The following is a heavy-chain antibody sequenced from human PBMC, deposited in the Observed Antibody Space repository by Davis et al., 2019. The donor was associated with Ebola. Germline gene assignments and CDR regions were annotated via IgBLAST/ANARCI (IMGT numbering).Heavy chain of an antibody. CDR3: ARYVNLRWFDP. Sequence: PGGSLRLSCAASGFTFSSYAMSWVRQAPGKGLEWVANIKQDGSEKYYVDSVKGRFTISRDNAKNSLYLQMNSLRAEDTAVYYCARYVNLRWFDPWGQGTLVTVSS. D-gene: IGHD5/OR15-5a*01. CDR1: GFTFSSYA. V-gene: IGHV3-7*03. J-gene: IGHJ5*02. CDR2: IKQDGSEK.